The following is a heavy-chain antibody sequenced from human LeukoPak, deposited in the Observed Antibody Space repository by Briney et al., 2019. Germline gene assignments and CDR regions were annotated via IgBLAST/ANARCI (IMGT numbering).Heavy chain of an antibody. CDR3: ARDMRGEVDLFDY. V-gene: IGHV1-69*04. CDR2: IIPILGIA. Sequence: SVKVSCKASGGTFSSYAISWVRQAPGQGLEWMGRIIPILGIANYAQKFQGRVTITADKSTSTAYMELSSLRAEDTAVYYCARDMRGEVDLFDYWGQGTLVTVSS. J-gene: IGHJ4*02. CDR1: GGTFSSYA. D-gene: IGHD1-26*01.